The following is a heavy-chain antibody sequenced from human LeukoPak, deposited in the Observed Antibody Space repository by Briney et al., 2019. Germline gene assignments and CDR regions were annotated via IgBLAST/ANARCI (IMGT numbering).Heavy chain of an antibody. J-gene: IGHJ4*02. CDR1: GFTFDDYG. Sequence: GGSLRLSCAASGFTFDDYGMSWVRQAPGKGLEWVPGINWNGGSTGYADSVKGRFTISRDNAKNSLYLQMNSLRAEDTALYYCTTDLSGRDGTGGVYFWGQGTLVTVSS. V-gene: IGHV3-20*04. D-gene: IGHD5-24*01. CDR3: TTDLSGRDGTGGVYF. CDR2: INWNGGST.